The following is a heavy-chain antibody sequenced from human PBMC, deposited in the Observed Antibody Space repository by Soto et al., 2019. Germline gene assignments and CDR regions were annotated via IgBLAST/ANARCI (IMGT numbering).Heavy chain of an antibody. D-gene: IGHD3-16*01. CDR3: ARWGTTGGLDV. V-gene: IGHV3-33*05. Sequence: QVQLVESGGGVVQPGTSLRLSCVGSGFTFRSYVIHWVRQAPGKGLEWVALTSYDGSNNFYGDSVKGRFTISRHNSRNTVELQMDSLRSEDTALYYCARWGTTGGLDVWGQATLVSVSS. CDR2: TSYDGSNN. CDR1: GFTFRSYV. J-gene: IGHJ4*02.